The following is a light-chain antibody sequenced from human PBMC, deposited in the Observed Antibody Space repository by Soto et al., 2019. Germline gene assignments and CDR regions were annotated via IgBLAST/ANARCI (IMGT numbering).Light chain of an antibody. CDR3: QQYDKLPIT. V-gene: IGKV1-33*01. CDR1: QDISKY. CDR2: DVF. J-gene: IGKJ4*01. Sequence: DIQMTQSASSLPASVGDTVTISCQASQDISKYLNWFQQKPGKAPKLLIYDVFNVETGVPSSFSGRGSGTDFTLIISNLQPEDFATYYCQQYDKLPITFGGGTKVDI.